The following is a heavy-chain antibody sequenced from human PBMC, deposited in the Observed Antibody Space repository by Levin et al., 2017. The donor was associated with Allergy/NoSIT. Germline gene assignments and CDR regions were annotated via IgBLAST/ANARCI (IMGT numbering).Heavy chain of an antibody. J-gene: IGHJ5*02. V-gene: IGHV3-23*01. D-gene: IGHD3-10*01. CDR1: GFNFRKYV. CDR3: AKERVTMVRGVIPQYNWFDP. Sequence: GESLKISCAASGFNFRKYVMSWVRQAPGKGLEWISSISGSGDTTYYADSVKGRFTASRDSSKNTLYLQMNSLRAEDTAVYYCAKERVTMVRGVIPQYNWFDPWGQGTLVTVSS. CDR2: ISGSGDTT.